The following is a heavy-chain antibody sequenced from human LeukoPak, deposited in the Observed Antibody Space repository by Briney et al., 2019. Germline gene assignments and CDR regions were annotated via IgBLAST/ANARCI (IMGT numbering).Heavy chain of an antibody. CDR1: GFTFSTSA. CDR3: AKEEIPNDY. V-gene: IGHV3-23*01. CDR2: ISISGGAT. J-gene: IGHJ4*02. Sequence: GGSLRLSCVVSGFTFSTSAMTWVRQAPGKGLEWVSGISISGGATYYADSVEGRFTISRDNSKNTLYLQMNSLRVEDTAVYYCAKEEIPNDYWGQGTLVTVSS. D-gene: IGHD2-2*02.